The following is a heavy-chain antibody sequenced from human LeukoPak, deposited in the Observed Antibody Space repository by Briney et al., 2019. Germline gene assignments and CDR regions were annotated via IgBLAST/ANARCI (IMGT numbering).Heavy chain of an antibody. CDR3: ARRAGLLWFGELLTRGYFDY. CDR1: GGSFSGYY. J-gene: IGHJ4*02. CDR2: INHNGST. D-gene: IGHD3-10*01. Sequence: SETLSLTCAVYGGSFSGYYWSWIRQPPGKGLEWIGEINHNGSTNYNPSLKSRVTISVDTSKNQFSLKLSSVTAADTAVYYCARRAGLLWFGELLTRGYFDYWGQGTLVTVSS. V-gene: IGHV4-34*01.